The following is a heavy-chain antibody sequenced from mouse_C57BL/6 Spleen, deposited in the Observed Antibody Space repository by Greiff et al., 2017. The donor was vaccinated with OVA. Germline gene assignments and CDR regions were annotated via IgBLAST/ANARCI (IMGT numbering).Heavy chain of an antibody. D-gene: IGHD2-4*01. CDR2: ISYSGST. CDR1: GYSIPSDY. J-gene: IGHJ4*01. V-gene: IGHV3-8*01. Sequence: VQLKESGPGLAKPSQTLSLTCSVTGYSIPSDYWNWIRKFPGNKLEYMGYISYSGSTYYNPSLKSRISITRDTSKHQYYLQLNSVTTEDTATYYGARSLIPYYAMDYGGQGTSVTVSS. CDR3: ARSLIPYYAMDY.